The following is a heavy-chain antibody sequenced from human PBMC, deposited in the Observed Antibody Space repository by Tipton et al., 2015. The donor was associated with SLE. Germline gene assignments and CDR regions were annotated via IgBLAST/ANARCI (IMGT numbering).Heavy chain of an antibody. CDR2: IRYDGSNK. V-gene: IGHV3-30*02. J-gene: IGHJ4*02. D-gene: IGHD1-26*01. Sequence: SLRLSCAASGFTFSSYGMHWVRQAPGKGLEWVAFIRYDGSNKYYADSVKGRFTISRDNSKNTLYLQMNSLRAEDTAVYYCAKDYVGSYAFDYWGQGTLVTVSS. CDR3: AKDYVGSYAFDY. CDR1: GFTFSSYG.